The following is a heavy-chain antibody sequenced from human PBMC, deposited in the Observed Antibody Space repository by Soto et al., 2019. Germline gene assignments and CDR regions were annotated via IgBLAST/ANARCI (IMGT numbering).Heavy chain of an antibody. J-gene: IGHJ4*02. CDR3: AKGPHTNVGWPYYFES. CDR2: SSPRGDTI. V-gene: IGHV3-48*02. Sequence: GGSLRLSCVASGFSLANYPMNWVRQTPGKGLEWISYSSPRGDTIHYADSVEGRFTISRDNARNSLSLHMSSLRDEDSALYYCAKGPHTNVGWPYYFESWGQGVPVTVSS. D-gene: IGHD6-19*01. CDR1: GFSLANYP.